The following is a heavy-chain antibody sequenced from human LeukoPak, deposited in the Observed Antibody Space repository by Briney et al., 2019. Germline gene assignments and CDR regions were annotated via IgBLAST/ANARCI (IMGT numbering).Heavy chain of an antibody. CDR3: AKALMDTAMVTPFDY. CDR2: ISWNSGSI. CDR1: GFTFDDYA. D-gene: IGHD5-18*01. Sequence: PGGSLRLSCAASGFTFDDYAMHWVRQAPGKGLEWVSGISWNSGSIGYADSVKGRFTISRDNAKNSLYLQMNSLRAEDTALYYCAKALMDTAMVTPFDYWGQGTLVTVSS. J-gene: IGHJ4*02. V-gene: IGHV3-9*01.